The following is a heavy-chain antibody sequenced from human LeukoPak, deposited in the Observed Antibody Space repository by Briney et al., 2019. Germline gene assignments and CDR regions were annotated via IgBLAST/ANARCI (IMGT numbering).Heavy chain of an antibody. V-gene: IGHV1-18*01. Sequence: GASVKVSCKASGYTFTSYGISWVRQAPGQGLEWMGWISAYNGNTNYAQKLQGRVTMTTDTSTSTAYMELRSLRSDDTAVYYCARDSEYSGYDWLYYFDYWGQGTLVTASS. CDR2: ISAYNGNT. J-gene: IGHJ4*02. CDR3: ARDSEYSGYDWLYYFDY. D-gene: IGHD5-12*01. CDR1: GYTFTSYG.